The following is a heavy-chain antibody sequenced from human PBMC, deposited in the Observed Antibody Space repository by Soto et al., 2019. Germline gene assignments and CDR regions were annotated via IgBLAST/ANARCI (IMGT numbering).Heavy chain of an antibody. J-gene: IGHJ3*01. CDR1: GGSVSSSYYY. D-gene: IGHD2-2*01. Sequence: NPSETLSLTCTVSGGSVSSSYYYWTWIRQPPGKGLEWIGHISYSGSTNYNPSLKSRVTISVDTSKNQFSLNLSSVTAADTAVYFCAISPSNDAFDFWGQGTMVTVSS. V-gene: IGHV4-61*01. CDR2: ISYSGST. CDR3: AISPSNDAFDF.